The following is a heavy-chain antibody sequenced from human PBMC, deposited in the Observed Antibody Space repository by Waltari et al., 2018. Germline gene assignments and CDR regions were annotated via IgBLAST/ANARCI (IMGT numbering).Heavy chain of an antibody. Sequence: QLQLQESGPGLVKPSETLSLTCTVSGGSISSSSYYWGWIRQPPGKGLEWIGSIYYSGSTYYNPSLKSRGTISVDTSKNQFSLKLSSVTAADTAVYYCARPHFGDDSSGPHTPLGAFDIWGQGTMVTVSS. V-gene: IGHV4-39*01. D-gene: IGHD3-22*01. J-gene: IGHJ3*02. CDR2: IYYSGST. CDR3: ARPHFGDDSSGPHTPLGAFDI. CDR1: GGSISSSSYY.